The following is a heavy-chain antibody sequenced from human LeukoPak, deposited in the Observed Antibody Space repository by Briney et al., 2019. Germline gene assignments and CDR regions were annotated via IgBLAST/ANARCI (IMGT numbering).Heavy chain of an antibody. D-gene: IGHD4-11*01. J-gene: IGHJ4*02. Sequence: ASVKVSCKASGYTLISYSISWVRQAPGQGLEWMGWISAYNGHTNYAQKLQGRVTMTTDTSTSTAYMELRSLRPDDTAVYYCARGFYSPHYWGQGTLVSVSS. V-gene: IGHV1-18*01. CDR1: GYTLISYS. CDR2: ISAYNGHT. CDR3: ARGFYSPHY.